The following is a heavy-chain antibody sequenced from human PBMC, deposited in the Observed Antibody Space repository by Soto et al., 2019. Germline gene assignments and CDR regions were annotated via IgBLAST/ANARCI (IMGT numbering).Heavy chain of an antibody. J-gene: IGHJ3*01. D-gene: IGHD1-26*01. Sequence: QVQLQESGPGLVKPSETLSLICAGSGVSINSYYWSWIRQPPGKALEWIGYIYYSGTTNYYPSLKSRVTLSVDTSKNQFCLRLSSVTAADTTVYYCARSGGRYAITAYDVWGPGTLVTVSS. V-gene: IGHV4-59*01. CDR2: IYYSGTT. CDR3: ARSGGRYAITAYDV. CDR1: GVSINSYY.